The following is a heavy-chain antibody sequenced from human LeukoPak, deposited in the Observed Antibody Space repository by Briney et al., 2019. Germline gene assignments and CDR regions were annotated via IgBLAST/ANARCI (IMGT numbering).Heavy chain of an antibody. V-gene: IGHV3-30-3*01. CDR1: GFTFRSYV. CDR2: ISYDGSNK. J-gene: IGHJ4*02. Sequence: PGGSLRLSCEASGFTFRSYVMEWVRQAPGKGLEWVAIISYDGSNKYYADSVKGRFTISRDDSKNTLYVQMNSLRPEDTAMYYCARSRDLGYWGQGTLVTVSS. CDR3: ARSRDLGY.